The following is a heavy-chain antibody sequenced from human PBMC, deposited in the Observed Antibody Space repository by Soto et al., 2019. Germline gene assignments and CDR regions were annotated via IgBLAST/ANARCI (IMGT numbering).Heavy chain of an antibody. V-gene: IGHV1-18*01. J-gene: IGHJ4*02. CDR3: ARHSSTSSNYFDY. D-gene: IGHD2-2*01. Sequence: WASVKVSCKASGGTFSSYAISWVRQAPGQGLEWMGGISAYNGNTNYAQKLQGRVTMTTDTSTSTAYMELRSLRSDDTAVYYCARHSSTSSNYFDYWGQGTLVTVSS. CDR2: ISAYNGNT. CDR1: GGTFSSYA.